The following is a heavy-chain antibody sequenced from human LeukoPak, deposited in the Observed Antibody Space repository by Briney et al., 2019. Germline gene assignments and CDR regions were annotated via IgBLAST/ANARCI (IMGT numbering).Heavy chain of an antibody. D-gene: IGHD6-13*01. CDR1: GYTFTSYG. Sequence: ASVKVSCKASGYTFTSYGISWVRQAPGQGLEWMGWISAYNGNTNYAQKLRGRVTMTTDTSTSTAYMELRSLRSDDTAVYYCARDTGIAAAGTPDYWGQGTLVTVSS. J-gene: IGHJ4*02. CDR3: ARDTGIAAAGTPDY. V-gene: IGHV1-18*01. CDR2: ISAYNGNT.